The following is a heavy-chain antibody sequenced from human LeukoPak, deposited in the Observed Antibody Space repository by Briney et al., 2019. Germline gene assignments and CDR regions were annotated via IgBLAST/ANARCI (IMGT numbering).Heavy chain of an antibody. CDR3: ARDQRFLEWLTYYYYYGMDV. J-gene: IGHJ6*02. D-gene: IGHD3-3*01. V-gene: IGHV3-30*03. CDR1: GFTFSSYG. Sequence: GGSLRLSCAASGFTFSSYGMHWVRQAPGKGLEWVAVISYDGSNKYYADSVKGRFTISRDNSKNTLYLQMNSLRAEDTAVYYCARDQRFLEWLTYYYYYGMDVWGQGTTVTVSS. CDR2: ISYDGSNK.